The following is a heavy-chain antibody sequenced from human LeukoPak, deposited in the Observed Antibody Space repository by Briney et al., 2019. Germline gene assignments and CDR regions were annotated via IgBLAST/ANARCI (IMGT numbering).Heavy chain of an antibody. CDR3: AKGAGPLAAAGRATDS. V-gene: IGHV3-23*01. CDR1: GFTFSRYA. Sequence: PGGSLRLSCAASGFTFSRYAMSWVRQAPGKGLEWLSAISGSGGSTYYADFVKGRFTVSRDNSKNTLYLQINTLRAEDAAVYYCAKGAGPLAAAGRATDSWGQGTLVIVSS. CDR2: ISGSGGST. D-gene: IGHD6-13*01. J-gene: IGHJ4*02.